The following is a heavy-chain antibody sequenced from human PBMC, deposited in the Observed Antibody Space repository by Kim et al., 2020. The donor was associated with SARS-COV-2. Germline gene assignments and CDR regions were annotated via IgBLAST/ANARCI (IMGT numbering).Heavy chain of an antibody. V-gene: IGHV1-46*01. Sequence: ASVKVSCKASGYTFTSYYMHWVRQAPGQGLEWMGIINPSGGSTSYAQKFQGRVTMTRDTSTSTVYMELSSLRSEDTAVYYCARDRTCSGGSCYSGEDYYYGMDVWGQGTTVTVSS. J-gene: IGHJ6*02. CDR2: INPSGGST. CDR1: GYTFTSYY. CDR3: ARDRTCSGGSCYSGEDYYYGMDV. D-gene: IGHD2-15*01.